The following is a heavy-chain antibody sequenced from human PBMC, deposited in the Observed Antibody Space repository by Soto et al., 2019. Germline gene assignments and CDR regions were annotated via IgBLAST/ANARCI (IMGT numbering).Heavy chain of an antibody. D-gene: IGHD2-8*01. CDR1: GGTFSTSA. CDR3: ARDNDRPQLGGNYYYILDV. CDR2: IMPIFRTP. Sequence: QVQLEQSGAEVKKPGSSVKVSCKASGGTFSTSAISWVRQAPGQGLEWMGGIMPIFRTPDYAQKFQGRVTVSVDESPSTAYMELSGLRSDDTAVYYCARDNDRPQLGGNYYYILDVWGQGTTITVSS. V-gene: IGHV1-69*12. J-gene: IGHJ6*02.